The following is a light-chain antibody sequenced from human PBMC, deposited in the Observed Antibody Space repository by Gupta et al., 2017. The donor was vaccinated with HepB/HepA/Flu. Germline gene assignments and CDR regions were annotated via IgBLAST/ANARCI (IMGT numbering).Light chain of an antibody. V-gene: IGKV3-20*01. CDR1: LSVSSNY. Sequence: EIVLTQSPGTLSLSPGKRATLSCRASLSVSSNYLAWYQQKPGRAPRLLIFGASRRATGIPDRFSGSGSGTDFTLTINRLEPEDFAVYYCQQDGSLPTTFGHGTKVDIK. CDR2: GAS. CDR3: QQDGSLPTT. J-gene: IGKJ3*01.